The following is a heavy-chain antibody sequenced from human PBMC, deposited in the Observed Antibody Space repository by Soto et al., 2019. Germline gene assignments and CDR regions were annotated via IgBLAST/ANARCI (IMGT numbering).Heavy chain of an antibody. CDR3: ARANTPNYYDSSGCDY. CDR2: IYWDDDK. D-gene: IGHD3-22*01. CDR1: GFSLSTSEVG. Sequence: SGPTLVNPTQTLTLTCTFSGFSLSTSEVGVGWIRQPPGKALEWLALIYWDDDKRYSPSLKSRLTITKDTSKNQVVLTMTNMDPVDTATYYCARANTPNYYDSSGCDYWGQGTLVTVSS. V-gene: IGHV2-5*02. J-gene: IGHJ4*02.